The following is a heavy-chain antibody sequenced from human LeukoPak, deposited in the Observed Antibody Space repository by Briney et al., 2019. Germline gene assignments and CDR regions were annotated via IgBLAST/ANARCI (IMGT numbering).Heavy chain of an antibody. CDR1: RFSFSSYA. V-gene: IGHV3-23*01. Sequence: GGSLRLSCAASRFSFSSYAMSWVRQAPGKGLEWVSAISGSGGSTYYADSVKGRFTILRDNSKNTLYLQMNSLRAEDTAVYYCAKEGGDGKNSGDYWARKTLATVSS. J-gene: IGHJ4*02. D-gene: IGHD5-24*01. CDR3: AKEGGDGKNSGDY. CDR2: ISGSGGST.